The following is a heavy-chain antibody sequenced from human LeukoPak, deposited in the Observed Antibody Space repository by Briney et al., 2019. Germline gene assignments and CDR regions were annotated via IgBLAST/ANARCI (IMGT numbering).Heavy chain of an antibody. CDR2: ISSTGIFI. Sequence: GGSLRLSCAASGFTFSNYTMNWVRQAPGKGLEWVSSISSTGIFIHDADSVKGRFTISRDNAKNSLYLQMSSLRAEDTAVYYCARVRTYVGPTMQSYYMDVWGKGTTVTISS. D-gene: IGHD1-26*01. CDR1: GFTFSNYT. CDR3: ARVRTYVGPTMQSYYMDV. J-gene: IGHJ6*03. V-gene: IGHV3-21*01.